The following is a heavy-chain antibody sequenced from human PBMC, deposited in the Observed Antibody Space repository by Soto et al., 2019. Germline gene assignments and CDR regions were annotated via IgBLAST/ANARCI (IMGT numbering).Heavy chain of an antibody. Sequence: ASVKVSCKASGGTFSSYAISWVRQAPGQGLEWMGGIIPIFGTANYAQKFQGRVTITADESTSTAYMELSSLRSEDTAVYYCARSVGGSYSHQPVPPDYWGQGTLVTVSS. J-gene: IGHJ4*02. D-gene: IGHD1-26*01. V-gene: IGHV1-69*13. CDR2: IIPIFGTA. CDR3: ARSVGGSYSHQPVPPDY. CDR1: GGTFSSYA.